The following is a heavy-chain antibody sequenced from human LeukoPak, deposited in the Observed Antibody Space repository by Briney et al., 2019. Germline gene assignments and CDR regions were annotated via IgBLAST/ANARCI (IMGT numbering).Heavy chain of an antibody. CDR3: ARHGDLLSPFQT. CDR1: GGSISSTSYY. D-gene: IGHD2-21*02. CDR2: INYSGST. Sequence: PAETLSLTCTVSGGSISSTSYYWGWLRQPPGKGLEWIGTINYSGSTYYNPSLKSRVTISVDTSKNHISLQLNSVTAADTAMYDCARHGDLLSPFQTWGQGTLVSVPS. V-gene: IGHV4-39*01. J-gene: IGHJ5*02.